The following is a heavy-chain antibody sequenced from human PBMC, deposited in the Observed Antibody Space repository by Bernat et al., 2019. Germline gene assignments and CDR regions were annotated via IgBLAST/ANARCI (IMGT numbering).Heavy chain of an antibody. CDR3: VRDGAALYYYHGMDV. CDR2: VSCDGRNK. J-gene: IGHJ6*02. CDR1: GFTFSDYS. Sequence: VQLVESGGGVVQPGRSLRLSCVASGFTFSDYSLHWVRQAPGKGLEWVAVVSCDGRNKYYADSVQARFIISRDDSENTLYLQMDSLKSEDTAVYYCVRDGAALYYYHGMDVWGRGTTVTVSS. V-gene: IGHV3-30*04. D-gene: IGHD6-25*01.